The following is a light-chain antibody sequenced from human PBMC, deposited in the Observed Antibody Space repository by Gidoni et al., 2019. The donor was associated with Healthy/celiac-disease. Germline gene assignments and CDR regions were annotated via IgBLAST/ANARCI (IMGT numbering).Light chain of an antibody. J-gene: IGKJ4*01. Sequence: DIQMTQPPSSLSASVGDRVTITCQASQDISNYLNWYQQKPGQAPKLLIYDASNLATGVPSRFSGSGSGTDFTFTISSLQPEDIATYYCQQYDNRPLTFGGGTKVEIK. CDR2: DAS. CDR3: QQYDNRPLT. V-gene: IGKV1-33*01. CDR1: QDISNY.